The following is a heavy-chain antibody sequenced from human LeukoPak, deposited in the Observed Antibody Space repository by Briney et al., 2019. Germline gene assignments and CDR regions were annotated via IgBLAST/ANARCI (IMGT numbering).Heavy chain of an antibody. J-gene: IGHJ4*02. CDR3: AAYYYDSSGYYYFDY. CDR2: FIPILGIA. V-gene: IGHV1-69*04. D-gene: IGHD3-22*01. Sequence: SVKVSCKASGGTFSSYAISWVRQAPGQGLEWMGRFIPILGIANYAQKFQGRVTITADKSTSTAYMELSSLRSEDTAVYYCAAYYYDSSGYYYFDYWGQGTLVTVSS. CDR1: GGTFSSYA.